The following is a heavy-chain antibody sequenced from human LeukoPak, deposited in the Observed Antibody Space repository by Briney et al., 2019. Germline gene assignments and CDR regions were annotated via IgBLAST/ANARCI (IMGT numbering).Heavy chain of an antibody. CDR2: IKSKTDGGTT. Sequence: NTGGSLRLSCAASGFTFSNAWMSWVRQAPGKGLEWVGRIKSKTDGGTTDYAAPVKGRFTISRDDSKNTLYLQMNSLKTEDTAVYYCTTGLNYYDSSGYYYGGVYFDYWGQGTLVTVFS. V-gene: IGHV3-15*01. CDR1: GFTFSNAW. D-gene: IGHD3-22*01. J-gene: IGHJ4*02. CDR3: TTGLNYYDSSGYYYGGVYFDY.